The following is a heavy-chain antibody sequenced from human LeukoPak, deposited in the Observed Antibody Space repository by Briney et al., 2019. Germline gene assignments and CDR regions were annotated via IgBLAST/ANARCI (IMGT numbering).Heavy chain of an antibody. Sequence: GASVKVSCKASGYTFTSYYMHWVRLAPGQGLEWMGIINPSGGSTSYAQKFQGRVTMTRDTSTSTVYMELSSLRSEDTAVYYCARGGVAARYYYGMDVWGQGTTVTVSS. CDR3: ARGGVAARYYYGMDV. CDR2: INPSGGST. D-gene: IGHD6-25*01. CDR1: GYTFTSYY. J-gene: IGHJ6*02. V-gene: IGHV1-46*01.